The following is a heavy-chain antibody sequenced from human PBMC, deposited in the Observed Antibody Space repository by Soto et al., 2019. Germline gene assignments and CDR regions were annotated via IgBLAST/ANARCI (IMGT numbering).Heavy chain of an antibody. Sequence: QVQLVESGGGVVQPGRSLRLSCAASGFTFSSYGMHWVRQAPGKGLEWVAVIWYDGSNKYYADSVKGRFTISRDNSKNTLYLQMNGLRAEDTAVYYCARDCAGYSSGWYQRGGFDYWGQGTLVTDSS. V-gene: IGHV3-33*01. CDR2: IWYDGSNK. D-gene: IGHD6-19*01. CDR3: ARDCAGYSSGWYQRGGFDY. J-gene: IGHJ4*02. CDR1: GFTFSSYG.